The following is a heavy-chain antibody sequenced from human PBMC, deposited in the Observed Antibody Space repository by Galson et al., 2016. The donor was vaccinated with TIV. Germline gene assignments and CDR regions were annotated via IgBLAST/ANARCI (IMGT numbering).Heavy chain of an antibody. CDR1: GNIFTTYY. J-gene: IGHJ5*02. V-gene: IGHV1-46*01. D-gene: IGHD4-11*01. Sequence: SVKVSCKAFGNIFTTYYLRWVRQAPGQGLEWVGLINPNGDDTDYAQKFQGRITITRDTSTSTVYMELSSLRSEDTAVYYCATTVTPLNWFEAWGQGTPVTVS. CDR2: INPNGDDT. CDR3: ATTVTPLNWFEA.